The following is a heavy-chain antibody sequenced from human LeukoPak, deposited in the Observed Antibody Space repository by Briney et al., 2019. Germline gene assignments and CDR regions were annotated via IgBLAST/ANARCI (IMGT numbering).Heavy chain of an antibody. CDR2: ISYDGSNK. Sequence: ERSLRLSCAASGFMFSSYAVHWVRQAPGKGLEWVAVISYDGSNKYYADSVKGRFTISRDNSKNTLFLQMNSLRAEDTAVYYCARCQGGSGWPYYFDYWGQGTLVTVSS. CDR3: ARCQGGSGWPYYFDY. V-gene: IGHV3-30*04. CDR1: GFMFSSYA. J-gene: IGHJ4*02. D-gene: IGHD6-19*01.